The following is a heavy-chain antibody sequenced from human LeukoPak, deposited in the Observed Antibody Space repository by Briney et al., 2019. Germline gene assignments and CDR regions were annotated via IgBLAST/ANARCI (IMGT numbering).Heavy chain of an antibody. J-gene: IGHJ4*02. CDR1: GFTFSSYG. CDR2: IWYDGSNK. D-gene: IGHD4-17*01. Sequence: QSGGSLRLSCAASGFTFSSYGMHWVRQAPGKGLEWVAVIWYDGSNKYYADSVKGRFTISRDNSKNTLYLQMNSLRAEDTAVYYCAREHGDYATYDYWGQGTLVTVSS. CDR3: AREHGDYATYDY. V-gene: IGHV3-33*01.